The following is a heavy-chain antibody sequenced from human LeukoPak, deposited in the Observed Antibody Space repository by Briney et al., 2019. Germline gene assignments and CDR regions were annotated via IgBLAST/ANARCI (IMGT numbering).Heavy chain of an antibody. D-gene: IGHD6-13*01. V-gene: IGHV3-30*02. CDR3: AKDRGLIAAAGPLESYYFEY. J-gene: IGHJ4*02. Sequence: GGSLRLSCAASGFTFSSCGMHWVRQAPGKGLEWVAFIRYDGSNKYYADSVKGRFTISRDNSKNTLYLQMNSLRLEDTAVYYCAKDRGLIAAAGPLESYYFEYWGQGTLVTVSS. CDR2: IRYDGSNK. CDR1: GFTFSSCG.